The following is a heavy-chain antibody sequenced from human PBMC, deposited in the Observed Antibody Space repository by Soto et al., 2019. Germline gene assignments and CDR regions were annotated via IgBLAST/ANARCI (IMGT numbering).Heavy chain of an antibody. V-gene: IGHV3-11*06. CDR2: ISSSSSYT. D-gene: IGHD5-12*01. Sequence: GGSLSLSCAASGFTFSDYYMSWLRQAPGKGLEWVSYISSSSSYTNYSDSVKGRFTISRDNAKNSLYLQMNSLRAEDTAVYYCAREYSGYENYDYWGQGTLVTVSS. CDR1: GFTFSDYY. J-gene: IGHJ4*02. CDR3: AREYSGYENYDY.